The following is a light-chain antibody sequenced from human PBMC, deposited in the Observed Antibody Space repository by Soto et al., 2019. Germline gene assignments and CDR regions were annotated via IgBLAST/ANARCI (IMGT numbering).Light chain of an antibody. CDR3: QQRSNWPWT. V-gene: IGKV3-11*01. CDR1: QSIINY. CDR2: DAT. Sequence: EIVLTQSPATLSLSPGQRATLSCRASQSIINYLAWYQHKPGQAPRLLISDATNRATGIPARFSGSGSGTDFTLTISSLEPEDFAVYYCQQRSNWPWTFGQGTKVEI. J-gene: IGKJ1*01.